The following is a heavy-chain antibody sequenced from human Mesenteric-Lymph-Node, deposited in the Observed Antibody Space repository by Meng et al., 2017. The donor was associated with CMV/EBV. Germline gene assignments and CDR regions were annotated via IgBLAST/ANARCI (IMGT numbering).Heavy chain of an antibody. CDR2: IIPILGIA. D-gene: IGHD6-6*01. J-gene: IGHJ4*02. CDR1: GGTFSSYT. Sequence: SVKVSCKASGGTFSSYTISWVRQAPGQGLEWMGRIIPILGIANYAQKFQGRVTITADKSTSTAYMELSSLRAEDTAVYYCARGLEAARRVLDYWGQGTLVTVSS. V-gene: IGHV1-69*02. CDR3: ARGLEAARRVLDY.